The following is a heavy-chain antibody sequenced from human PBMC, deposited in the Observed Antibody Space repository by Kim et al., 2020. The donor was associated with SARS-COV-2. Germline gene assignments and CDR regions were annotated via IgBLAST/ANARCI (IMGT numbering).Heavy chain of an antibody. J-gene: IGHJ4*02. CDR3: ARDFSYRQFDY. CDR1: GLTVSDNF. CDR2: LYVDGRT. Sequence: GGSLRLSCAVSGLTVSDNFMAWVRQAPGKGLEWVSVLYVDGRTYYADSVKGRFTISRANSKNTLYLQMNSLRTEDTAVYYCARDFSYRQFDYWGQGTLVTVSS. V-gene: IGHV3-53*01. D-gene: IGHD3-3*01.